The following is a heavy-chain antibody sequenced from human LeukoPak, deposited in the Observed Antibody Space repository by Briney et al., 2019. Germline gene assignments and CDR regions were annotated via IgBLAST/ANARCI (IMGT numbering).Heavy chain of an antibody. CDR3: ARDSPEIYGDYYYYYMDV. Sequence: GGSLRLSCAASGFTFSNYAMRWVRQAPGKGLEWVSGISGSGDSTYYADSVKGRFTISRDNAKNSLYLQMNSLRAEDTAVYYCARDSPEIYGDYYYYYMDVWGKGTTVTVSS. J-gene: IGHJ6*03. D-gene: IGHD4-17*01. CDR1: GFTFSNYA. V-gene: IGHV3-23*01. CDR2: ISGSGDST.